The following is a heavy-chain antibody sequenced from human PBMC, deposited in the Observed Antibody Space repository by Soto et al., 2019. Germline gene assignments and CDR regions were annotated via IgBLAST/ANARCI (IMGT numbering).Heavy chain of an antibody. J-gene: IGHJ4*02. D-gene: IGHD1-1*01. CDR2: IIPILGIA. V-gene: IGHV1-69*02. CDR1: GGTFSSYT. CDR3: ARAHALGTFDY. Sequence: SVKVCCKASGGTFSSYTISWVRQAPGQGLEWMGRIIPILGIANYAQKFQGRVTITADKSTSTAYMELSSLRSEDTAVYYCARAHALGTFDYWGQGTLVTVSS.